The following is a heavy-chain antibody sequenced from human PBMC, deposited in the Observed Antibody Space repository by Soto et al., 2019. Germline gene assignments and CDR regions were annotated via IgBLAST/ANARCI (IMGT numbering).Heavy chain of an antibody. V-gene: IGHV4-4*02. CDR2: VYYTGTT. CDR3: ARRGGSVRDFEINYFDT. J-gene: IGHJ4*02. D-gene: IGHD2-21*02. Sequence: QVQLQESGPRLVKPSGTLSLSCTVTGDSISTAIWWSWVRQSPERGLEWIGEVYYTGTTHYNPSLGNRVIVSADKSRNQFSLSLSYVTAAETAIYYCARRGGSVRDFEINYFDTWCQGALVTVSS. CDR1: GDSISTAIW.